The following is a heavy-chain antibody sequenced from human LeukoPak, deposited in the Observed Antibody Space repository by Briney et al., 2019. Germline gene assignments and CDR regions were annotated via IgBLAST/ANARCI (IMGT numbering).Heavy chain of an antibody. CDR2: MNPNSGNT. CDR3: ARGRSNRGAGWSSWFDP. V-gene: IGHV1-8*01. D-gene: IGHD3-10*01. J-gene: IGHJ5*02. Sequence: ASVKVSCKASGYTFTSYDINWVRQATGQGLEWMGWMNPNSGNTGYARKFQGRVTMTRNTSISTAYMELSSLRSEDTAVYYCARGRSNRGAGWSSWFDPWGQGTLVTVSS. CDR1: GYTFTSYD.